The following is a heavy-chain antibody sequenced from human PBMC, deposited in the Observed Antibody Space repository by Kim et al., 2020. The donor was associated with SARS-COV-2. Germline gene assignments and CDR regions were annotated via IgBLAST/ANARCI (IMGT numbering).Heavy chain of an antibody. D-gene: IGHD3-22*01. Sequence: GGSLRLSCAASGFTFSSYSMNWVRQAPGKGLEWVSSISSSSSYIYYADSVKGRFTISRDNAKNSLYLQMNSLRAEDTAVYYCARDRRAIVTLNAFDIWGQGTMVTVSS. V-gene: IGHV3-21*01. J-gene: IGHJ3*02. CDR2: ISSSSSYI. CDR1: GFTFSSYS. CDR3: ARDRRAIVTLNAFDI.